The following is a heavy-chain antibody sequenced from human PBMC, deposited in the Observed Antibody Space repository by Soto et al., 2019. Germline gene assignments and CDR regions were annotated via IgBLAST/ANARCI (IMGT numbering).Heavy chain of an antibody. V-gene: IGHV3-30*18. CDR1: GFTFSSYG. CDR2: IPYDGSNK. D-gene: IGHD3-3*01. CDR3: AKDERSGYRTASYFFDY. J-gene: IGHJ4*02. Sequence: GGSLRLSCAASGFTFSSYGMHWVRQAPGKGLEWVAVIPYDGSNKYYADSVKGRFTISRDNSKNTLYLQMNSLRAEDTAMYYCAKDERSGYRTASYFFDYWGQGALVTVSS.